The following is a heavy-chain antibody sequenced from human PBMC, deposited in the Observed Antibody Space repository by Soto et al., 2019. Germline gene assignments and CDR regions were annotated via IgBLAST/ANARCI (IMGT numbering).Heavy chain of an antibody. V-gene: IGHV1-18*01. D-gene: IGHD3-22*01. CDR3: ARDWSRYYDSSGLMWFY. J-gene: IGHJ4*02. Sequence: ASVKVSCKASGYTFTSYGISWVRQAPGQGLEWVGWISAHNGDTRYAQNLQGRITMATDTFTNTAYMELTSLTSDDTAVYYCARDWSRYYDSSGLMWFYWGQGTLVTVSS. CDR1: GYTFTSYG. CDR2: ISAHNGDT.